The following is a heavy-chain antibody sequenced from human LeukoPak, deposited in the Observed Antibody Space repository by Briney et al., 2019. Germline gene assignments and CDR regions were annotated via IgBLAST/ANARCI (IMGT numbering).Heavy chain of an antibody. V-gene: IGHV1-69*02. Sequence: SVKVSCKASGGTFSSYTISWVRQAPGQGLEWMRRIIPILGIANYAQKFQGRVTITADKSTSTAYMELSSLRSEDTAVYYCARGHYYDSSGHDSAAEYFQHWGQGTLVTVSS. CDR1: GGTFSSYT. CDR3: ARGHYYDSSGHDSAAEYFQH. J-gene: IGHJ1*01. CDR2: IIPILGIA. D-gene: IGHD3-22*01.